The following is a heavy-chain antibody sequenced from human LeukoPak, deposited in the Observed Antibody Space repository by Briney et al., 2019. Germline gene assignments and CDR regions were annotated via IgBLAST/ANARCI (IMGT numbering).Heavy chain of an antibody. Sequence: GGSLRLSCAASGFTFSSYAMSWVRQAPGKGLEWVSAISGSGGSTYHADSVKGRFTISRDNSKNTLYLQMNSLRAEDTAVYYCAKSVAGTMRLYYFDYWGQGTLVTVSS. D-gene: IGHD6-19*01. CDR1: GFTFSSYA. J-gene: IGHJ4*02. CDR2: ISGSGGST. CDR3: AKSVAGTMRLYYFDY. V-gene: IGHV3-23*01.